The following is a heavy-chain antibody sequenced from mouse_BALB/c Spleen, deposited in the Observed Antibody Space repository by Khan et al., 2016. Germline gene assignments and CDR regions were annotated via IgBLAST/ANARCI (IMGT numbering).Heavy chain of an antibody. CDR3: ARAGYYGYLVN. CDR2: INPDSSTI. V-gene: IGHV4-1*02. CDR1: GFDFSRYW. Sequence: EVKLLESGGGLVQPSGSLKLSCEASGFDFSRYWRSWVRQAPGKGLEWIGEINPDSSTINYTPSLKAKFIISRDNAKNTLYQQMRKLRSENTVLYYCARAGYYGYLVNWGQGTLVTVSA. J-gene: IGHJ3*01. D-gene: IGHD1-1*01.